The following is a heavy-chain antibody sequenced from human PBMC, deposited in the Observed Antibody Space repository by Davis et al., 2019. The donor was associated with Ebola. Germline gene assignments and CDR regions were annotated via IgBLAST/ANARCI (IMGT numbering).Heavy chain of an antibody. Sequence: PGGSLRLSCAASGFTFSSYAMSWVRQAPGKGLEWVSVIYSGGSTYYADSVKGRFTISRDNSKNTLYLQMNSLRAEDTAVYYCRYSSSFDYWGQGTLVTVSS. J-gene: IGHJ4*02. CDR3: RYSSSFDY. CDR1: GFTFSSYA. V-gene: IGHV3-53*01. D-gene: IGHD6-6*01. CDR2: IYSGGST.